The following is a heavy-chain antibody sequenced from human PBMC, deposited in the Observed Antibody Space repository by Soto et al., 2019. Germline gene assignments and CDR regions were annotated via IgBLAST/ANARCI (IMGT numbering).Heavy chain of an antibody. J-gene: IGHJ4*02. V-gene: IGHV3-48*03. CDR2: ISSSGTTI. D-gene: IGHD6-19*01. CDR1: GFTFSSYE. CDR3: ARGLARWLQSRGGY. Sequence: EEQLVESGGGLVQPGGSLRLSCAASGFTFSSYEMNWVRQAPGKGLEWVSYISSSGTTIYYADSVKGRFTISRDNAKNSLYLQMNSLRAEDTAVYYCARGLARWLQSRGGYWGQGTLVTVSS.